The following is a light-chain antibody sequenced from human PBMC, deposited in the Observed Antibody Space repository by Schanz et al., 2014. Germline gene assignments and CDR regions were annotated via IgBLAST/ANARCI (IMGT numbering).Light chain of an antibody. CDR1: QSVSSY. J-gene: IGKJ1*01. Sequence: EIVLTQSPATLSLSPGERATLSCRASQSVSSYLAWYQQKPGQAPRLLIYDASNRATGIPARFSGSGSGTGFTLSISSLEAEDFAVYYCQQRSNWPRRTFGQGTKVEIK. CDR2: DAS. CDR3: QQRSNWPRRT. V-gene: IGKV3-11*01.